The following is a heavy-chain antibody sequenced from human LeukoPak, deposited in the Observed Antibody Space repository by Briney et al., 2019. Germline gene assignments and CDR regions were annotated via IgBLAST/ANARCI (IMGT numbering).Heavy chain of an antibody. Sequence: PGRSLRLSCAASGFTFSSYSMNWVRQAPGKGLEWVSSISSSSSYIYYADSVKGRFTISRDNAKNSLYLQMNSLRAEDTAVYYCARDMYSSGWPGYAFDIWGQGTMVTVSS. CDR1: GFTFSSYS. D-gene: IGHD6-19*01. V-gene: IGHV3-21*01. CDR2: ISSSSSYI. J-gene: IGHJ3*02. CDR3: ARDMYSSGWPGYAFDI.